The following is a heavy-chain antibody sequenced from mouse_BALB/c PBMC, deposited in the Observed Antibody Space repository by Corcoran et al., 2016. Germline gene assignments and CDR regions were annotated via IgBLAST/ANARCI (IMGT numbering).Heavy chain of an antibody. Sequence: QVTLKESGPGILKTSQTLSLTCSFSGFSLRTSGMGVGWIRQPSGKGLEWLAHIWWDDEKHYNPFLKSQFTISKDISRNQVFLKITSVDTADSATYYCARRDGNYDYAMDYWGQGISVTVSS. CDR1: GFSLRTSGMG. J-gene: IGHJ4*01. CDR2: IWWDDEK. V-gene: IGHV8-12*01. CDR3: ARRDGNYDYAMDY. D-gene: IGHD2-1*01.